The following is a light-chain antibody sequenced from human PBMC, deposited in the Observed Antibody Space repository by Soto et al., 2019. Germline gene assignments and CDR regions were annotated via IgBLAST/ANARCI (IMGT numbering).Light chain of an antibody. V-gene: IGKV3-15*01. CDR1: QSVSSK. CDR3: QHYNDWPPTWT. J-gene: IGKJ1*01. CDR2: GAS. Sequence: EIVMTQSPATLSVSPGERATLSCRASQSVSSKLAWYQQKPGQAPRVLIYGASTRATGIPARFSGSGSGTEFTLTISSLQTEDFAVYYCQHYNDWPPTWTFGEG.